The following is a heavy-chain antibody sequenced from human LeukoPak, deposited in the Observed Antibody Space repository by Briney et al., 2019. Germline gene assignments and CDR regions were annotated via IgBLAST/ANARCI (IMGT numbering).Heavy chain of an antibody. V-gene: IGHV4-61*02. CDR1: GGSISSSSYY. CDR2: IYTSGST. Sequence: PSETLSLTCTVSGGSISSSSYYWSWIRQPAGKGLEWIGRIYTSGSTNYNPSLKSRVTMSVDTSKNQFSLKLSSVTAADTAVYYCARGPEVAPIYYYYYMDVWGKGTTVTISS. CDR3: ARGPEVAPIYYYYYMDV. D-gene: IGHD2-15*01. J-gene: IGHJ6*03.